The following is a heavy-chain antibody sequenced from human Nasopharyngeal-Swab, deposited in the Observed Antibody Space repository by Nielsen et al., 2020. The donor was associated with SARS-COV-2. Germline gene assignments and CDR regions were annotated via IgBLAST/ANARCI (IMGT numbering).Heavy chain of an antibody. J-gene: IGHJ6*02. CDR2: ISWNSGTT. CDR1: KFTFSSYE. Sequence: SLKISCAASKFTFSSYEMNWVRQAPGKGLEWVSGISWNSGTTGYADSVKGRFTISRDNAKSSLYLQMNSLRAEDTALYYCAKDFNVDTAMVTYYYGMDVWGQGTTVTVSS. D-gene: IGHD5-18*01. CDR3: AKDFNVDTAMVTYYYGMDV. V-gene: IGHV3-9*01.